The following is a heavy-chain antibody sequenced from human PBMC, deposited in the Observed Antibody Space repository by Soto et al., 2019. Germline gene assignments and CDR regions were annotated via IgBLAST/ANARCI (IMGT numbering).Heavy chain of an antibody. V-gene: IGHV4-4*07. CDR2: VYTSGTT. Sequence: SETLSLTCTVSGDSINSYWWSWIRQSAGKGLEWIGRVYTSGTTNYNPSLKSRVTMSVDTSRNQFSLRLSSVTAADTAIYYCAREGQTDYYYYGMDVWGQGTTVTVSS. CDR3: AREGQTDYYYYGMDV. J-gene: IGHJ6*02. CDR1: GDSINSYW.